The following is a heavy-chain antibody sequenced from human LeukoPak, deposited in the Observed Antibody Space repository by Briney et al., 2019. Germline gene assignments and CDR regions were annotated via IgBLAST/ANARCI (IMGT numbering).Heavy chain of an antibody. J-gene: IGHJ3*02. CDR3: ARGSLIAARRGEKGAFDI. Sequence: PSETLSLTCTVSGGSISSSSYYWGWIRQPPGKGLEWIGSIYYSGSTYYNPSLKSRVTISVDRSKNQFSLKLSSVTAADTAVYYCARGSLIAARRGEKGAFDIWGQGTMVTVSS. CDR2: IYYSGST. CDR1: GGSISSSSYY. V-gene: IGHV4-39*07. D-gene: IGHD6-6*01.